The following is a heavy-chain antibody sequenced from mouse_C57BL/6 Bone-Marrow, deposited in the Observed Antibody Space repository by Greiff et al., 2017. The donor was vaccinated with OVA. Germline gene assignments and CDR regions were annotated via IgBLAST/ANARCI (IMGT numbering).Heavy chain of an antibody. CDR1: GYAFSSSW. D-gene: IGHD1-1*01. CDR3: EIYYYGSSSHFDY. J-gene: IGHJ2*01. CDR2: IYPGDGDT. V-gene: IGHV1-82*01. Sequence: VQLQQSGPELVKPGASVKISCKASGYAFSSSWMNWVKQRPGKGLEWIGRIYPGDGDTNYNGKFKGKATLTADKSSSTAYMQLSSLTSEDSAVYFCEIYYYGSSSHFDYWGQGTTLTVSS.